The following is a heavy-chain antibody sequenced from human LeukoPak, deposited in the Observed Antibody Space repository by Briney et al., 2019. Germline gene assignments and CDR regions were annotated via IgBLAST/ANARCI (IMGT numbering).Heavy chain of an antibody. D-gene: IGHD6-19*01. CDR1: GGSISSTTSY. CDR2: IYYSGST. Sequence: SETLSLTCAVSGGSISSTTSYWGWIRQPPGKGLEWIGRIYYSGSTFYNPSLKSRVTISIDTSKNQFSLKLSSVTAADTAVYYCARGKKQWLVYDYWGQGTLVTVSS. CDR3: ARGKKQWLVYDY. J-gene: IGHJ4*02. V-gene: IGHV4-39*07.